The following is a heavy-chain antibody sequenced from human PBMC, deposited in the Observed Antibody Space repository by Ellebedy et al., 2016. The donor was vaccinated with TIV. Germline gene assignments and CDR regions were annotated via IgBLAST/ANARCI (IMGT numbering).Heavy chain of an antibody. V-gene: IGHV5-51*01. Sequence: GESLKISCKGSGYDFTKYWIGWVRQMPGKGLEWMGVISPDDSDATYSPSFQGRVPISVDKSSSIVFLHLSSLKASDTAMYYCARRYCSGGSCWEFDYWGQGTLVTVSS. D-gene: IGHD2-15*01. CDR3: ARRYCSGGSCWEFDY. J-gene: IGHJ4*02. CDR1: GYDFTKYW. CDR2: ISPDDSDA.